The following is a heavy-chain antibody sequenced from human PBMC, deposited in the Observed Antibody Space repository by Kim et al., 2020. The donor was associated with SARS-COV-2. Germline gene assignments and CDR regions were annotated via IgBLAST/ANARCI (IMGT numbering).Heavy chain of an antibody. CDR1: GFTFSSYG. J-gene: IGHJ5*02. V-gene: IGHV3-30*18. CDR3: AKVHEQWLVLGWFDP. D-gene: IGHD6-19*01. CDR2: ISYDGSNK. Sequence: GGSLRLSCAASGFTFSSYGMHWVRQAPGKGLEWVAVISYDGSNKYYADSVKGRFTISRDNSKNTLYLQMNSLRAEDTAVYYCAKVHEQWLVLGWFDPWGQGTLVTFSS.